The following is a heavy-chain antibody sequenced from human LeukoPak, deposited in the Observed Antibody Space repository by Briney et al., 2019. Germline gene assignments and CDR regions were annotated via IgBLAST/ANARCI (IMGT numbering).Heavy chain of an antibody. J-gene: IGHJ4*02. CDR1: GGSISSGDYY. CDR2: IYYSGST. CDR3: ARDGYYDSSDNY. V-gene: IGHV4-30-4*08. D-gene: IGHD3-22*01. Sequence: SQTLSLTCTVSGGSISSGDYYWSWIRQPPGKGLEWTGYIYYSGSTYYNPSLKSRVTISVDTSKNQFSLKLSSVTAADTAVYYCARDGYYDSSDNYWGQGTLVTVSS.